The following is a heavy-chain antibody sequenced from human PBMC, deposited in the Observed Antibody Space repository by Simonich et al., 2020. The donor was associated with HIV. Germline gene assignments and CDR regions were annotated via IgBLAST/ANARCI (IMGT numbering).Heavy chain of an antibody. V-gene: IGHV4-34*01. D-gene: IGHD2-15*01. Sequence: QVQLQQWGAGLLKPSETLSLTCAVYGGSFSTYYWNWIRQSPGKGLEWIGEINHSGSTNYNPALESRVTISLDTSKNPFSLKLNSVTAADTAVYYCTTSYCSGGTCYWYFDLWGRGTLVTVSS. CDR3: TTSYCSGGTCYWYFDL. CDR2: INHSGST. J-gene: IGHJ2*01. CDR1: GGSFSTYY.